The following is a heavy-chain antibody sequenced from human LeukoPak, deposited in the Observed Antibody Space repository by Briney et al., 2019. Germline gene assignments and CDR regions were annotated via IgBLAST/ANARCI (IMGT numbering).Heavy chain of an antibody. CDR2: IYISGSA. CDR1: GGSISCGGYY. J-gene: IGHJ4*02. D-gene: IGHD2-15*01. CDR3: ARLRRQWYFSLDY. V-gene: IGHV4-31*03. Sequence: SGTLSLTCTVSGGSISCGGYYWSWIRQHPGEGLEGIGYIYISGSAYYKPYLKSGVTMSVDTSKNHFYLNLIHVTAANTAVYYGARLRRQWYFSLDYWGQGTLVTVSS.